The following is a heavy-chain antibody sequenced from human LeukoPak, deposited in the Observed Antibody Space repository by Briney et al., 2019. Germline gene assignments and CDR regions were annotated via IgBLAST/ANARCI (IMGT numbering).Heavy chain of an antibody. D-gene: IGHD2-15*01. CDR2: IKREGSEI. V-gene: IGHV3-7*02. CDR1: GFTFSIYW. CDR3: NSGGSPY. J-gene: IGHJ4*02. Sequence: PGGSLRVSCAASGFTFSIYWMNWVRQAPGKGLEWVASIKREGSEIYYVDSVKGRFTISRDNAKNSVYLQMNSLRADDTGVYYCNSGGSPYWGPETLVTASS.